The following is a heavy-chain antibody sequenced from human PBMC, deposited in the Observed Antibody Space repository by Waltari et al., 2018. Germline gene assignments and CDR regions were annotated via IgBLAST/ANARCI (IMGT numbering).Heavy chain of an antibody. J-gene: IGHJ3*01. CDR1: GFTFSSYS. D-gene: IGHD6-13*01. CDR2: ISSSSGTI. V-gene: IGHV3-48*01. Sequence: EVQLVESGGGLVQPGGSLRLSCAASGFTFSSYSMNWVRQAPGKGLEWVPYISSSSGTIYYADSVKGRFTISRDNSKNTLYLQMNSLRAEDTAVYYCAKSQTAAGMFWGQGTMVTVSS. CDR3: AKSQTAAGMF.